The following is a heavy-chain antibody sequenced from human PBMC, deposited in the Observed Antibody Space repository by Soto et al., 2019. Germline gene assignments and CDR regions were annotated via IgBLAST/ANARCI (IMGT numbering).Heavy chain of an antibody. CDR2: IYYSGST. V-gene: IGHV4-31*03. CDR1: GGSISSGGYY. Sequence: PSETLSLTCTVSGGSISSGGYYWSWIRQHPGKGLEWIGYIYYSGSTYYNPSLKSRVTISVDTSKNQFSLKLSSVTAADTAVYYCARDPELYGMDVWGQGTKVTVYS. CDR3: ARDPELYGMDV. J-gene: IGHJ6*02. D-gene: IGHD3-10*01.